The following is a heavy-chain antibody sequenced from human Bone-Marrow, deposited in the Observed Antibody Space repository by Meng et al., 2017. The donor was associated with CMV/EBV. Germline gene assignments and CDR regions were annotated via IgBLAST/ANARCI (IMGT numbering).Heavy chain of an antibody. CDR1: GFTVSSNY. CDR3: AKCSSTSCRYFDY. Sequence: GESLKISCAASGFTVSSNYMSWVRQAPGKGLEWVSVMYSGGSSTFYADSVQGRFTISRDESKNTLYLQMNSLRAEDTALYYCAKCSSTSCRYFDYWGQGTLVTVSS. D-gene: IGHD2-2*01. CDR2: MYSGGSST. J-gene: IGHJ4*02. V-gene: IGHV3-23*03.